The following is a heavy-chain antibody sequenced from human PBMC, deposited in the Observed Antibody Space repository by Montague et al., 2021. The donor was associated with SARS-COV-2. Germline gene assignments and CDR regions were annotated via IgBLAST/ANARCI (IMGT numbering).Heavy chain of an antibody. V-gene: IGHV4-38-2*02. Sequence: SETLSLTCTVSGFSISSGYQWGWIRQPPGKGLEWIGRVYHSGNTYYSPSLKSRVTISVDTSKNQFSLKLTSVTAADTAVYYCARDTRITMLVVVNRYGMDVWGQGTTVPVPS. CDR1: GFSISSGYQ. D-gene: IGHD3-22*01. CDR2: VYHSGNT. CDR3: ARDTRITMLVVVNRYGMDV. J-gene: IGHJ6*02.